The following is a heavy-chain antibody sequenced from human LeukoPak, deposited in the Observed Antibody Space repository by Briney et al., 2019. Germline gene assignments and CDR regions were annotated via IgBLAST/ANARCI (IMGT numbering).Heavy chain of an antibody. CDR1: GFTFSSYW. CDR2: IDSDGSDT. Sequence: GGSLRLSCAASGFTFSSYWIHWVRQARGKWLEWVSRIDSDGSDTIYADSVKGRFTTSRDNAKDTLYLQMNSLRAEDTAVYYCARGAFFNAFDIWGQGTMVTVSS. J-gene: IGHJ3*02. V-gene: IGHV3-74*01. CDR3: ARGAFFNAFDI. D-gene: IGHD3-3*01.